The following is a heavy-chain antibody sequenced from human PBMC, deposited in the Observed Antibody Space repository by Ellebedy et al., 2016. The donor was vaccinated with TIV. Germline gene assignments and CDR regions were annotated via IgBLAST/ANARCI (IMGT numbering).Heavy chain of an antibody. D-gene: IGHD6-13*01. Sequence: AASVKVSCKASGYTFTSYDINWVRQATGQGLEWMGWMNPNSGNTSYAQKFQGRVTMTRNTTIATAYMELRRLRSEDTAVYYCARRRIATAGTLVDPWGQGTLVTVSS. J-gene: IGHJ5*02. CDR2: MNPNSGNT. CDR1: GYTFTSYD. V-gene: IGHV1-8*01. CDR3: ARRRIATAGTLVDP.